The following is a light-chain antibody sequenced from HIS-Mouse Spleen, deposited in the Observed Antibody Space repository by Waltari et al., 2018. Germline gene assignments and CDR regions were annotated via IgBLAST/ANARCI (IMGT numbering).Light chain of an antibody. CDR1: QSISSY. V-gene: IGKV1-39*01. CDR3: QQSYSTPFA. J-gene: IGKJ3*01. Sequence: DIQMTQSPSSLSASVGDRVTITCRASQSISSYLNWYQQKPWKAPKILIYAASSLQSRVPSRFCGSGSGTDFTLTISSLQPEDFATYYCQQSYSTPFAFGPGTKVDIK. CDR2: AAS.